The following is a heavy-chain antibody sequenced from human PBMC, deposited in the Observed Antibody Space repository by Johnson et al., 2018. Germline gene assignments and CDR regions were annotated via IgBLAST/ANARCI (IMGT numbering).Heavy chain of an antibody. CDR1: GGTFSSYA. CDR3: ARDRGYYYMDV. J-gene: IGHJ6*03. V-gene: IGHV1-69*05. Sequence: QVQLVQSGAEVKKPGSSVKVSCKASGGTFSSYAISWVRQAPGQGLEWMGGIIPIFGTANYAQRFQGRVTMTRNTPISTAYMELSSLRSEDTAVYYCARDRGYYYMDVWGKGTTVTVSS. CDR2: IIPIFGTA.